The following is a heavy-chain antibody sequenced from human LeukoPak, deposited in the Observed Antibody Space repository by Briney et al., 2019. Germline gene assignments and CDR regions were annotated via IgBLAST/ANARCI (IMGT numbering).Heavy chain of an antibody. Sequence: KPSETLSLTCAVSGYSISSGYYWGWFRQPPGKGLEWIGSIYHSGSTYYNPSLKSRVTISVDTSKNQFSLKLSSVTAADTAVYYCARLGLATAYDYWGQGTLVTVSS. CDR1: GYSISSGYY. V-gene: IGHV4-38-2*01. CDR2: IYHSGST. CDR3: ARLGLATAYDY. D-gene: IGHD5-18*01. J-gene: IGHJ4*02.